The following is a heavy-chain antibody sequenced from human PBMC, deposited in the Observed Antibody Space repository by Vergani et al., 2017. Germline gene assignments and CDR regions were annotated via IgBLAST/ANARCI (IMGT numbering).Heavy chain of an antibody. V-gene: IGHV3-30*02. CDR1: GFTFSSYG. D-gene: IGHD3-22*01. CDR2: IRYDGSDK. CDR3: AKIIGVDSSGLDDY. J-gene: IGHJ4*02. Sequence: VQLVESGGDVVQPGGSLRLSCAASGFTFSSYGMHWVRQAPGKGLEWVAYIRYDGSDKYYADSVKGRFTISRDSSKHTLYLQMNSLRAEDTAVYYYAKIIGVDSSGLDDYWGQGTLVTVSS.